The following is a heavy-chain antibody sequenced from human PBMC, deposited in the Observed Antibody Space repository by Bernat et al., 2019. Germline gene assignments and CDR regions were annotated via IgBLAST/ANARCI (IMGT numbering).Heavy chain of an antibody. J-gene: IGHJ4*02. D-gene: IGHD2-21*02. V-gene: IGHV4-61*02. CDR2: IPTSGST. Sequence: QVQLQESGPGLVKPLQTLSLTCTVSGVSMSSGFYYWNWIRQPAGKGLEWIGRIPTSGSTNYNPSLKNRVTISIDTSKNQFSLKLRSVTAADTAVYYCARDDVGVVGSAYWGQGSLVTVSS. CDR3: ARDDVGVVGSAY. CDR1: GVSMSSGFYY.